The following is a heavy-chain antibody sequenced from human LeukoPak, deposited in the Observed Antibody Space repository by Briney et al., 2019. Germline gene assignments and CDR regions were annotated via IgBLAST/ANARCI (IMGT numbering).Heavy chain of an antibody. V-gene: IGHV1-2*02. J-gene: IGHJ4*02. CDR1: GYTFTGYY. CDR2: INPNSGGT. D-gene: IGHD3-3*01. Sequence: ASVTVSCKASGYTFTGYYMHWVRQAPGQGLEWMGWINPNSGGTNYAQKFQGRVTMTRDTSISTAYMELSRLRSDDTAVYYCAKGGDDFWSGPDYWGQGTLVTVSS. CDR3: AKGGDDFWSGPDY.